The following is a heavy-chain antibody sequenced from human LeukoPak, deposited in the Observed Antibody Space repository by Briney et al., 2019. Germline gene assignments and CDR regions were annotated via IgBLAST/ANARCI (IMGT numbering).Heavy chain of an antibody. J-gene: IGHJ3*02. V-gene: IGHV4-59*10. D-gene: IGHD3-10*01. Sequence: PSETLSLTCAVYGGSISSYYWSWIRQPAGKGLEWIGGIYTSGSTNYNPSLKSRVTMSVDTSKNQFSLKLSSVTAADTAVYYCARNMRTADSSMVRGKHTDAFDIWGQGTMVTVSS. CDR2: IYTSGST. CDR3: ARNMRTADSSMVRGKHTDAFDI. CDR1: GGSISSYY.